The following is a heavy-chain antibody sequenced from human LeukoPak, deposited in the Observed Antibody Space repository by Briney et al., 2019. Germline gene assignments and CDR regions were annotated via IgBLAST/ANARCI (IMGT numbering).Heavy chain of an antibody. J-gene: IGHJ3*02. Sequence: GGSLRLSCAASGFTVSSNYMSWVRQAPGKGLEWVSVIYRGGSTYYADSVKGRFTISRDNSKNTLYLQMNSLRAEDTAVYYCARSHGYYDSSGSLGAFDIWGQGTMVTVSS. CDR2: IYRGGST. V-gene: IGHV3-66*02. CDR1: GFTVSSNY. CDR3: ARSHGYYDSSGSLGAFDI. D-gene: IGHD3-22*01.